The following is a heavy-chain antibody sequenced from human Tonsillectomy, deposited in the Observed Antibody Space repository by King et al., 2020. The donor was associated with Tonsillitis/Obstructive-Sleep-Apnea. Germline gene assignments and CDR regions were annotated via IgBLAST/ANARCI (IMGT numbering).Heavy chain of an antibody. CDR3: ARLRGQLERLTPFDY. Sequence: QLQESGPGLVKPSETLSLTCTVSGGSISSSNYYWGWIRQPPGKGLEWIGSSYYIGRTYYNPPLTSRVTISVDTSKNQFSLKLSSVTAADTAVYYCARLRGQLERLTPFDYWGQGTLVTVSS. CDR2: SYYIGRT. CDR1: GGSISSSNYY. J-gene: IGHJ4*02. V-gene: IGHV4-39*01. D-gene: IGHD1-1*01.